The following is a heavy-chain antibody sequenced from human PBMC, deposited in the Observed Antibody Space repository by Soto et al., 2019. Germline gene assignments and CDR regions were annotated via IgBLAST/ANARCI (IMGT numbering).Heavy chain of an antibody. CDR3: AKEKALEWLFLGMDV. CDR1: GFTFSSYS. CDR2: ISSSGSTT. V-gene: IGHV3-48*01. J-gene: IGHJ6*01. Sequence: PAGSLRISCAASGFTFSSYSMNWARQTPGKGLERVSYISSSGSTTYYADSVKGRFTISRDNSKNTLYLQMNSLRAEDTAVYYCAKEKALEWLFLGMDVWGQGTAVTVSS. D-gene: IGHD3-3*01.